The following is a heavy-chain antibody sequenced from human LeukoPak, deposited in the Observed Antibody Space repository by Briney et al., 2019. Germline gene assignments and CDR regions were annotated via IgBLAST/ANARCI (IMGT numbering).Heavy chain of an antibody. J-gene: IGHJ4*02. CDR2: IYYSGST. Sequence: SETLSLTCTVSGGSISSGDYYWSWIRQPPGKGLEWIGYIYYSGSTYYNPSLKSRVTISVDTSKNQFSLKLSSVTAADTAVYFCARDSWPEVVRFDYWGQGTLVTVSS. CDR1: GGSISSGDYY. V-gene: IGHV4-30-4*01. D-gene: IGHD1-14*01. CDR3: ARDSWPEVVRFDY.